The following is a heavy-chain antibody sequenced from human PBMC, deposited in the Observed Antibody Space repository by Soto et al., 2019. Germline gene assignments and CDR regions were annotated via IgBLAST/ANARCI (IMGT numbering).Heavy chain of an antibody. D-gene: IGHD2-21*02. CDR2: IYSGETT. J-gene: IGHJ4*02. V-gene: IGHV3-53*01. Sequence: SGGSLRLSCAAYGVNVNSDYMNWVRQTPGKGLEWVASIYSGETTYYADSVRGRFTISSDTSKNPLYFQLSSLRIEDTVVYYCTGDGRGLGRLSLFEYWGQGVLVTVSS. CDR1: GVNVNSDY. CDR3: TGDGRGLGRLSLFEY.